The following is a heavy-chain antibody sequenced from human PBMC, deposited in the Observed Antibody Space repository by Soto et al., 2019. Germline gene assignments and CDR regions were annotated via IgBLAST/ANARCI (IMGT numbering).Heavy chain of an antibody. CDR1: GYTFTSYY. J-gene: IGHJ6*02. D-gene: IGHD3-9*01. CDR3: ARDRILTGYSPYYYYGMDV. Sequence: ASVKVSCKASGYTFTSYYMHWVRQAPGQGLEWMGIINPSGGSTSYAQKFQGRVTMTRDTSTSTVYMELSSLRSEDTAVYYCARDRILTGYSPYYYYGMDVWGQGTTVTVSS. CDR2: INPSGGST. V-gene: IGHV1-46*01.